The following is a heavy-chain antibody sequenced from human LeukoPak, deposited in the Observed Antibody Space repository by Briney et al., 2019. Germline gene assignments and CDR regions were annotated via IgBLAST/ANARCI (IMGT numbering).Heavy chain of an antibody. J-gene: IGHJ4*02. CDR2: INHSGST. CDR3: ASRDDSSGCHFDY. V-gene: IGHV4-34*01. D-gene: IGHD3-22*01. CDR1: GGSFSGYY. Sequence: SETLSLTCAVYGGSFSGYYWSWIRQPPGKGLEWIGEINHSGSTNYNPSLKSRVTVSVDTSKNQFSLKLSSVTAADTAVYYCASRDDSSGCHFDYWGQGTLVTVSS.